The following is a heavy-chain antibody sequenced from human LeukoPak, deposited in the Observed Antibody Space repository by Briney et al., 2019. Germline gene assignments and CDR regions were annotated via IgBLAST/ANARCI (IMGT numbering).Heavy chain of an antibody. V-gene: IGHV3-23*01. D-gene: IGHD3-10*01. J-gene: IGHJ4*02. CDR1: GFTFSDYA. CDR3: AKEAFRYYGSGSNRFDY. Sequence: PGGSLRLSCAASGFTFSDYAMSWVRQAPGKGLEWVSAISGSGGSTYYADSVKGRFTISRDNSKNTLYLQMNSLRAEDTAVYYCAKEAFRYYGSGSNRFDYWGQGTLVTVSS. CDR2: ISGSGGST.